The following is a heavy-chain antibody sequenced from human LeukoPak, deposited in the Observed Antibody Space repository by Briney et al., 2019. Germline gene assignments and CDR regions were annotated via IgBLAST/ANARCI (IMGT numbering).Heavy chain of an antibody. V-gene: IGHV3-33*08. CDR3: ARESIVVVPAAIVPYGMDV. Sequence: GGSLRLSCAASAFTFSSYAMGWVRQAPGKGLEWVAVIWYDGSNKYYADSVKGRFTISRDNSKNTLYLQMNSLRAEDTAVYYCARESIVVVPAAIVPYGMDVWGQGTTVTVSS. J-gene: IGHJ6*02. D-gene: IGHD2-2*01. CDR2: IWYDGSNK. CDR1: AFTFSSYA.